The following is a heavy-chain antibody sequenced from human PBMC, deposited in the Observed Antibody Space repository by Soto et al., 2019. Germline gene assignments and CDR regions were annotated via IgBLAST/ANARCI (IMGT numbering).Heavy chain of an antibody. CDR3: ARLCSDFWSGYHYGMDV. D-gene: IGHD3-3*01. CDR2: IYPGDSDT. CDR1: RYSFTSYW. V-gene: IGHV5-51*01. Sequence: PGESLKISCMGSRYSFTSYWIGWVRQMPGKGLEWMGIIYPGDSDTRYSPSFQGQVTISADKSISTAYLQWSSLKASDTAMYYCARLCSDFWSGYHYGMDVWGQGTTVTVSS. J-gene: IGHJ6*02.